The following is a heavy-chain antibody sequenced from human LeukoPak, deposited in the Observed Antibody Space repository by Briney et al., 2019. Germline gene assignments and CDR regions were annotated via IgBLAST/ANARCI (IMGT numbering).Heavy chain of an antibody. CDR1: GYSFTTHW. J-gene: IGHJ4*02. D-gene: IGHD2-15*01. V-gene: IGHV5-51*01. CDR2: IYPGDSDT. Sequence: GESLKISCKGSGYSFTTHWIGWVRQMPGKGLEWMGIIYPGDSDTRYSPSFQGQVTTSADKSISTAYLQWSSLKASDTAMYYCARLPCSGGSCYSEPYYFDYWGQGTLVTVSS. CDR3: ARLPCSGGSCYSEPYYFDY.